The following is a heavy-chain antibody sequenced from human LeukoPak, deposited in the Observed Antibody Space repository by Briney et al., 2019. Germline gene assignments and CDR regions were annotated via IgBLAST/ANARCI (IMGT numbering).Heavy chain of an antibody. CDR3: ARGGSSWYSPRRGYYYYGMDV. CDR1: GFTFSSYG. Sequence: GGSLRLSCAASGFTFSSYGMHWVRQAPGKGLEWVAFIRYDGSNKYYADSVKGRFTISRDNAKNSLYLQMNSLRAEDTAVYYCARGGSSWYSPRRGYYYYGMDVWGQGTTVTVSS. J-gene: IGHJ6*02. CDR2: IRYDGSNK. D-gene: IGHD6-13*01. V-gene: IGHV3-30*02.